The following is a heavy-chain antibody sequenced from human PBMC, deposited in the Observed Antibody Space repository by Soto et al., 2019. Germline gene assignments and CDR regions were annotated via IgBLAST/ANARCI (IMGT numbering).Heavy chain of an antibody. CDR1: G. CDR3: IRDRYRQT. Sequence: GVHWVRQATGKGLEWVAVIWYDGSNKYYADSVKGRFTISRDDSKDTLFLQMNSLKIEDTALYYGIRDRYRQTCGQAPLITSPQ. V-gene: IGHV3-33*01. CDR2: IWYDGSNK. D-gene: IGHD3-16*02. J-gene: IGHJ5*02.